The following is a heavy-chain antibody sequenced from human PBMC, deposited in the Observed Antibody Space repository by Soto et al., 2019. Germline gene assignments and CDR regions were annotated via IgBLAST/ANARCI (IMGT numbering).Heavy chain of an antibody. Sequence: SQTLSLTCAISGDSVSSNSAAWNWIRQSPSRGLEWLGRTYYRSKWYNDYAASVKSRITINPDTSKNQFSLQLNSVTPEDTDVYYCERGIEVDGTHWFDTWGQGTLVTVSS. V-gene: IGHV6-1*01. D-gene: IGHD6-19*01. CDR1: GDSVSSNSAA. CDR2: TYYRSKWYN. J-gene: IGHJ5*02. CDR3: ERGIEVDGTHWFDT.